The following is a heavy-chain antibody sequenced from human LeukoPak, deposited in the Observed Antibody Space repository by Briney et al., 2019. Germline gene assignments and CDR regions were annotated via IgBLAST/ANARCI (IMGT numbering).Heavy chain of an antibody. CDR3: ARPSTTGPTDY. D-gene: IGHD1-1*01. CDR2: IYYSGST. Sequence: SETLSLTCTVSGGSISSSSYYWGWIRQPPGKGLEWIGSIYYSGSTYYNPSLKSRVTISVDTSKNQFSLKLSSVTAADTAVYYCARPSTTGPTDYWGQGTLVTVSS. V-gene: IGHV4-39*07. CDR1: GGSISSSSYY. J-gene: IGHJ4*02.